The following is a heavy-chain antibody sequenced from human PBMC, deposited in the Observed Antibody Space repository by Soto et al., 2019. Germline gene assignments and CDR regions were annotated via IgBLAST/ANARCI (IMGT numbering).Heavy chain of an antibody. Sequence: ASVKVSCKASGYPFSDYFMHWVRQAPGQGLEWMGWINPKSGGANYGRKFQGRVTMTRDTSITTTYMELARLTSDDTAVYYCARGPGDSTHDPWGQGTLVTVYS. J-gene: IGHJ5*02. CDR3: ARGPGDSTHDP. D-gene: IGHD3-22*01. CDR1: GYPFSDYF. V-gene: IGHV1-2*02. CDR2: INPKSGGA.